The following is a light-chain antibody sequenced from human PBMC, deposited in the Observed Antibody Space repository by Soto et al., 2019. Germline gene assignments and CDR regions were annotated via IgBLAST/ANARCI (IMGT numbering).Light chain of an antibody. CDR1: NSDVGAYNY. CDR3: SSYTTISTVV. J-gene: IGLJ2*01. Sequence: QSALTQPASVSGSPGESITISCTGTNSDVGAYNYVSWYRQYPGEAPKLMIYDVSNRRSGVSNRFSGPKSGNTASLSVSGLQAEDEADYYCSSYTTISTVVFGGGTKLTVL. V-gene: IGLV2-14*01. CDR2: DVS.